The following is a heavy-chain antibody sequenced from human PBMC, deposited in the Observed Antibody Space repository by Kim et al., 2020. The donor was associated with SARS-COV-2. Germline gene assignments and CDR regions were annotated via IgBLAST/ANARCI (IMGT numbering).Heavy chain of an antibody. CDR3: ASRARHYRPETYSTYFDS. J-gene: IGHJ4*02. CDR2: IYFRGNT. D-gene: IGHD3-10*01. CDR1: GGSFTTSSFF. V-gene: IGHV4-39*01. Sequence: SETLSLTCTVSGGSFTTSSFFWGWVRQPPGKGLEWIGNIYFRGNTYYNPSLQSRVTISIDKSTNQLSLRLTAVTAADTAVYYCASRARHYRPETYSTYFDSWGQGTLVTVSP.